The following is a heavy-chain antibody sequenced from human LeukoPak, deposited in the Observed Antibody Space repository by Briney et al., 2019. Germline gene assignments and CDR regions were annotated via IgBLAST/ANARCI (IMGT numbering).Heavy chain of an antibody. CDR2: IYYSGST. V-gene: IGHV4-59*11. J-gene: IGHJ4*02. CDR1: GGSISSHY. D-gene: IGHD5-24*01. Sequence: PSETLSLTCTVSGGSISSHYWSWIRQPPGEGLEWIGYIYYSGSTNYNPSLKSRVTISVDTSKNQFSLKLSSVTAADTAVYYCARGGNGYSIHVDYWGQGTLVTVSS. CDR3: ARGGNGYSIHVDY.